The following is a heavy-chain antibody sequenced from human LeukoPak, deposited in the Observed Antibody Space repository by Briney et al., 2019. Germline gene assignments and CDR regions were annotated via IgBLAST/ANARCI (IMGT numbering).Heavy chain of an antibody. V-gene: IGHV3-7*01. CDR3: ARAASGWFHYFDY. J-gene: IGHJ4*02. CDR1: GFTFSSYW. D-gene: IGHD6-19*01. Sequence: GGSLRLSCAASGFTFSSYWMSWVRQAPGKGLEWVANIKQDGSEKYYVDSVKGRFTISRDNAKNSLYLQMNSLRAEDTAVYYCARAASGWFHYFDYWGQGTLVTVSS. CDR2: IKQDGSEK.